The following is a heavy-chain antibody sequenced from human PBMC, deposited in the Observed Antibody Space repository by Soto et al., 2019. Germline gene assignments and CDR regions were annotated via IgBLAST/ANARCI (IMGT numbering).Heavy chain of an antibody. V-gene: IGHV4-30-4*01. CDR3: AWPSDTDDY. CDR2: IHYSKST. J-gene: IGHJ4*02. CDR1: GGSISSGDYY. Sequence: QVQLQESGPGLVKPSQTLSLTCTVSGGSISSGDYYWSWIRHTPGKGLEWIGFIHYSKSTYYNPSLKSRITISIDTSKTQFSLTLGSVTAADTAVYYCAWPSDTDDYWGQGILVTVSS.